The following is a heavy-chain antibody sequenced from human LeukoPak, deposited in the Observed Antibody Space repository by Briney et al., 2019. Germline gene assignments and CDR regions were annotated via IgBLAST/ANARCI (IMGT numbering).Heavy chain of an antibody. CDR1: GGTFSSYA. CDR2: IIPIFGTA. V-gene: IGHV1-69*05. D-gene: IGHD3-3*01. CDR3: ARGYGYYDFWSGYSSPFDY. J-gene: IGHJ4*02. Sequence: SVKVSCKASGGTFSSYAISWVRQAPGQGLEWMGRIIPIFGTANYAQKFQGRVTITTDESTSTAYMELSSLRSEDTAVYYCARGYGYYDFWSGYSSPFDYWGQGTLVTVSS.